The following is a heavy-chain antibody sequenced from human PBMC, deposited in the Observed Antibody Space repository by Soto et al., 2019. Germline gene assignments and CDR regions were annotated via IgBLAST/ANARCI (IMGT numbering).Heavy chain of an antibody. V-gene: IGHV4-34*01. CDR1: GGSFSGYY. CDR3: ARGGRDCSGGSCYTGSSVDY. J-gene: IGHJ4*02. Sequence: QVQLQQWGAGLLKPSETLSLTCAVYGGSFSGYYWSWIRQPPGKGLEWIGEINHSGSTNYNPSLKGLVTISVDPSKNQFALKLRSVTAADTAVYYCARGGRDCSGGSCYTGSSVDYWGQGTLVTVSS. D-gene: IGHD2-15*01. CDR2: INHSGST.